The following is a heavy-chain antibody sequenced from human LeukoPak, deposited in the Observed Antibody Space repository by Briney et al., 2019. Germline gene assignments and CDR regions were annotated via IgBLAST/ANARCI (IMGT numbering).Heavy chain of an antibody. Sequence: SETLSLTCAVYGGSFSGYYWSRIRQPPGKGLEWIGEINHSGSTNYNPSLKNRVTISVDTSKNQFSLKLSSVTAADTAVYYCARGYPSYDFWSGYYRRGDYFDYWGQGTLVTVSS. CDR1: GGSFSGYY. CDR3: ARGYPSYDFWSGYYRRGDYFDY. CDR2: INHSGST. J-gene: IGHJ4*02. D-gene: IGHD3-3*01. V-gene: IGHV4-34*01.